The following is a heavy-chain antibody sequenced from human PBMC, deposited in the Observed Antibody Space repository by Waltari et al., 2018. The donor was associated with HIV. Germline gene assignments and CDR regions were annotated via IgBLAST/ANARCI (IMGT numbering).Heavy chain of an antibody. D-gene: IGHD2-15*01. J-gene: IGHJ3*02. CDR2: ISNDSNYI. CDR1: GLIFTSYS. V-gene: IGHV3-21*02. CDR3: ARVCSGGTCSSGGGLDI. Sequence: EVQLVESGGGLVKPGGSLRLSCAASGLIFTSYSMNWVRQAPGKGLEWFSSISNDSNYIYYADSVRGRFTISRDNAKNSLHLQMNSLRAGDTAVYYCARVCSGGTCSSGGGLDIWGQGTMVTVSS.